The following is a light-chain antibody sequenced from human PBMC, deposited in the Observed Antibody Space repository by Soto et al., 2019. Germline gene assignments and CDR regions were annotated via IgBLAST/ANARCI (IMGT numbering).Light chain of an antibody. V-gene: IGKV1-5*03. CDR3: QHYNSYSEA. J-gene: IGKJ1*01. CDR2: QAS. CDR1: QSISSS. Sequence: IQMTPSPATLTASLGDRVTITCRAGQSISSSLEWYQQKPGKAPKPLIYQASTLQSGVPSRFSGSGSGTEFTLTISSLQPDDFAPYYCQHYNSYSEAFGQGTKVDIK.